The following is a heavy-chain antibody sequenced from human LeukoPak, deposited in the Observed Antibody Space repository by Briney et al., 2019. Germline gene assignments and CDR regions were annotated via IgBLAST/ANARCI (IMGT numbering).Heavy chain of an antibody. D-gene: IGHD7-27*01. J-gene: IGHJ4*02. V-gene: IGHV3-30-3*01. CDR3: ARGAKLTGPIDY. Sequence: GRSLRLSCAASGFTFCSYAMHRVRQAPGKGLEWVAVITYDGSNKYYADSVKGRFTISRDNSKNTLYLQMNSLRAEDTAVYYCARGAKLTGPIDYWGQGTLVTVSS. CDR2: ITYDGSNK. CDR1: GFTFCSYA.